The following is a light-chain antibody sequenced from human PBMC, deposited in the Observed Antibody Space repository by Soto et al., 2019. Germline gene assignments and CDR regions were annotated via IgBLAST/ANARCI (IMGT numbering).Light chain of an antibody. J-gene: IGKJ4*01. Sequence: EIVLTQSPGTLSLSPGERATLSCRASQSVSSFLAWYQRKPGQAPRLLISDTSNRATGIPARFSGSGSGTDFTRTISSLEAEDFAVYACQHRSNWLALTFGGGTKVEIK. V-gene: IGKV3-11*01. CDR3: QHRSNWLALT. CDR1: QSVSSF. CDR2: DTS.